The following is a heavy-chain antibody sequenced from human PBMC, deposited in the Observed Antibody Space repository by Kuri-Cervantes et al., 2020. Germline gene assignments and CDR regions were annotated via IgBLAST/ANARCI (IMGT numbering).Heavy chain of an antibody. V-gene: IGHV4-59*12. CDR1: GGSISSYY. D-gene: IGHD6-19*01. CDR3: AGGSGWYGY. CDR2: IYYSGST. J-gene: IGHJ4*02. Sequence: SETLSLTCTVSGGSISSYYWSWIRQPPGKGLERIGCIYYSGSTNYNPCLKSRVTISVDTSKNQFSLKLGSVTAADTAVYYCAGGSGWYGYWGQGTLVTVSS.